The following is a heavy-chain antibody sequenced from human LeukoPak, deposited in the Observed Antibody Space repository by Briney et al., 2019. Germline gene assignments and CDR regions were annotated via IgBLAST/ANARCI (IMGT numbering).Heavy chain of an antibody. D-gene: IGHD2-2*01. J-gene: IGHJ4*02. CDR1: GFTFSSYS. V-gene: IGHV3-21*01. Sequence: GGSLRLSCAASGFTFSSYSMNWVRQAPGKGLEWVSSISSSSSYIYYADSVKGRFTISRDNSKNTLYLQMNSLRAEDTAVYYCAKGPHIVVVPAARGDYFDYWGQGTLVTVSS. CDR3: AKGPHIVVVPAARGDYFDY. CDR2: ISSSSSYI.